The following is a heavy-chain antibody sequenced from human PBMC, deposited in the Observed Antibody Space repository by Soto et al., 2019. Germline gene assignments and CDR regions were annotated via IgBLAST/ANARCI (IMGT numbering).Heavy chain of an antibody. CDR2: IYSGGST. V-gene: IGHV3-53*04. Sequence: PGGSLRLSCAASGFTVSSNYMSWVRQAPGKGLEWVSVIYSGGSTYYADSVKGRFTISRHNSKNTLYLQMNSLRAEDTAVYYCARSYGSGSYDIPRNYYYMDVWGKGTTVTVSS. CDR1: GFTVSSNY. CDR3: ARSYGSGSYDIPRNYYYMDV. D-gene: IGHD3-10*01. J-gene: IGHJ6*03.